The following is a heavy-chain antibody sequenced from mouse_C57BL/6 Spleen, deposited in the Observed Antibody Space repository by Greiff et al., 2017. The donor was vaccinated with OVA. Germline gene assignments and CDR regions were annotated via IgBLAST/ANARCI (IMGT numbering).Heavy chain of an antibody. CDR3: ARSFGDYGSSWFAY. Sequence: QVHVKQPGAELVKPGASVKMSCKASGYTFTSYWITWVKQRPGQGLEWIGDIYPGSGSTNYNEKFKSKATLTVDTSSSTAYMQLSSLTSEDSAVYYCARSFGDYGSSWFAYWGQGTLVTVSA. V-gene: IGHV1-55*01. J-gene: IGHJ3*01. CDR1: GYTFTSYW. CDR2: IYPGSGST. D-gene: IGHD1-1*01.